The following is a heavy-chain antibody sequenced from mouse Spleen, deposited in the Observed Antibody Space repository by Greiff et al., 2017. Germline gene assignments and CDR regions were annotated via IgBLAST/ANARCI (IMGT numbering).Heavy chain of an antibody. V-gene: IGHV1-69*02. Sequence: QVQLQQSGAELVKPGASVKLSCKASGYTFTSYWMHWVKQRPGQGLEWIGEIDPSDSYTNYNQKFKGKATLTVDKSSSTAYMELRSLTSEDSAVYYCTRGIFAYWGQGTLVTVSA. CDR1: GYTFTSYW. J-gene: IGHJ3*01. CDR3: TRGIFAY. CDR2: IDPSDSYT.